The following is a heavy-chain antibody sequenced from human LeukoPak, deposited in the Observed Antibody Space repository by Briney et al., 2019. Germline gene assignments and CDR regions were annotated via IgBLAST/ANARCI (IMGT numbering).Heavy chain of an antibody. V-gene: IGHV4-39*01. J-gene: IGHJ4*02. CDR3: ARHRFYYDSSGYLFDY. CDR1: GGSISSSNYN. D-gene: IGHD3-22*01. Sequence: SETLSLTCTVSGGSISSSNYNWGCIRQSPGKGLEWNGDIYYSGSTYYNPSLKSRVTISVDTSKNQFSLKLSSVTAADTAVYDCARHRFYYDSSGYLFDYWGQGTLVTVSS. CDR2: IYYSGST.